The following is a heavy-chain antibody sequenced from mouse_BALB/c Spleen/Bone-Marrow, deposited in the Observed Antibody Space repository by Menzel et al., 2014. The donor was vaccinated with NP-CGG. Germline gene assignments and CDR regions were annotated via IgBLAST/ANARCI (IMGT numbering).Heavy chain of an antibody. J-gene: IGHJ2*01. V-gene: IGHV1-80*01. CDR3: ARGGISVDY. Sequence: QVQLKESGAVLVRPGSSVKISCKSSGYVFSTYWINWVKQRPGQGLEWIGQIYPGDGDTDFNGKFKDKATLTADESSNTAYMQLSSLTSEDSAVYFCARGGISVDYWGQGTTLTVSS. CDR2: IYPGDGDT. CDR1: GYVFSTYW.